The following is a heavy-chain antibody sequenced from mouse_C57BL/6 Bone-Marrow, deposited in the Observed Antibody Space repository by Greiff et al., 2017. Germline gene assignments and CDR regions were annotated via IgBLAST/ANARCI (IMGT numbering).Heavy chain of an antibody. J-gene: IGHJ1*03. V-gene: IGHV1-81*01. Sequence: QVHVQQSGAELARPGASVKLSCKASGYTFTSYGISWVKQRPGQGLEWIGEIYPRRGNTYYNEKFKGKATLTADKSSSTAYMELRSLTAEDSAVYFCARRWYFDVWGTGTTGTVSS. CDR2: IYPRRGNT. CDR3: ARRWYFDV. CDR1: GYTFTSYG.